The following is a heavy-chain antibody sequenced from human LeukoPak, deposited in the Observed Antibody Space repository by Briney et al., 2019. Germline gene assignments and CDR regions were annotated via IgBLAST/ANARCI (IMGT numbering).Heavy chain of an antibody. Sequence: GASVKVSCKVSGYTLTELSMHWVRQAPGKGLEWMGGFDPEDGETIYAQKFQGRVTITRNTSISTAYMELSSLRSEDTAVYYCARGLQQWPRDYWGQGTLVIVSS. CDR1: GYTLTELS. CDR2: FDPEDGET. J-gene: IGHJ4*02. D-gene: IGHD6-19*01. V-gene: IGHV1-24*01. CDR3: ARGLQQWPRDY.